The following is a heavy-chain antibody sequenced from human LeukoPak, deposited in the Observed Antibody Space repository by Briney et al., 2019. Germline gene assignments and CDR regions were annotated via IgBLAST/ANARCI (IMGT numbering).Heavy chain of an antibody. V-gene: IGHV1-69*10. CDR2: IIRILDIA. Sequence: ASVKVSCKASGGTFSSYTISWVRQAPGQGLEWMGGIIRILDIANYAQKFQGRVTITADKSTSTAYMELSSLRSEDTAMYYCARSDGYGYNWFDPWGQGTLVTVSS. CDR3: ARSDGYGYNWFDP. J-gene: IGHJ5*02. D-gene: IGHD5-18*01. CDR1: GGTFSSYT.